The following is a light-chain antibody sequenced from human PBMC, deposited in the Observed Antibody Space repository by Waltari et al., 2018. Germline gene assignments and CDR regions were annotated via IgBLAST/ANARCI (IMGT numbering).Light chain of an antibody. Sequence: EIVLTQSPGTLSLSPGERATLSCRASQRFGRYLAWYQQKPGQAPRLLIYDASTRATGIPDRFSGSGSGTDFSLTISRLESEDFAVYYCQKYVNLPATFGQGTKVEIK. V-gene: IGKV3-20*01. CDR3: QKYVNLPAT. CDR1: QRFGRY. CDR2: DAS. J-gene: IGKJ1*01.